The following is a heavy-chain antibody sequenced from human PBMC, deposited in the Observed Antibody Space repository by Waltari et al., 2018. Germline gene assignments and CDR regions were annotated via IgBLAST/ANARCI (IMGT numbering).Heavy chain of an antibody. D-gene: IGHD2-21*01. J-gene: IGHJ4*02. CDR2: TNQDGSGK. CDR3: VRYSDY. CDR1: GFTFSNYW. V-gene: IGHV3-7*01. Sequence: EVQLVESGGGLVQPGGSLRLSCAASGFTFSNYWMNWVRPAPGKGREWVATTNQDGSGKSYLDAVKGRFTISRDNAKNSLYLQMDSLRVEDTAVYYCVRYSDYWGQGTLVTVSS.